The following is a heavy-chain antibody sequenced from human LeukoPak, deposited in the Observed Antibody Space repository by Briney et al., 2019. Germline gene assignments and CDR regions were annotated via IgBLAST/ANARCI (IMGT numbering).Heavy chain of an antibody. V-gene: IGHV3-23*01. J-gene: IGHJ6*02. CDR3: AKDPDYAGHYYYYYGMDV. Sequence: GGSLRLSCVASGFTFSDYAMSWVRQAPGKGLEWVSAISGSGGSTYYADSVKGRFTISRDNSKNTLYLLMNSLRAEDTAVYYCAKDPDYAGHYYYYYGMDVWGQGTTVTVSS. CDR2: ISGSGGST. CDR1: GFTFSDYA. D-gene: IGHD4-17*01.